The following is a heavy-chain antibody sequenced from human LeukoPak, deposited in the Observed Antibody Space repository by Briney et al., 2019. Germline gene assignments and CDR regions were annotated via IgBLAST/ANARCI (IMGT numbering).Heavy chain of an antibody. CDR3: AKDNYDSSGIWDY. D-gene: IGHD3-16*01. J-gene: IGHJ4*02. CDR1: GFTFSSYG. CDR2: ITSDGNNK. V-gene: IGHV3-30*18. Sequence: PGGSLRLSCAASGFTFSSYGMHWVRQAPGKGLEWVAVITSDGNNKFYAEAVKGRFTISRDNVKNTLYLQMNSLRPEDAAMYFSAKDNYDSSGIWDYWGQGTLVTVSS.